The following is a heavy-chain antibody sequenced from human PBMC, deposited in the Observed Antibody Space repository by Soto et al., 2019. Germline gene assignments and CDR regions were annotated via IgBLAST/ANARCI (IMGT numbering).Heavy chain of an antibody. Sequence: LRLSCAASGFTFSSYGMHWVRQAPGKGLEWVAVIWYDGSNKYYADSVKGRFTISRDNSKNTLYLQMNSLRAEDTAVYYCARDFENDSGYSNYYYYGMDVWGQGTTVTVSS. J-gene: IGHJ6*02. CDR3: ARDFENDSGYSNYYYYGMDV. CDR2: IWYDGSNK. CDR1: GFTFSSYG. D-gene: IGHD5-12*01. V-gene: IGHV3-33*01.